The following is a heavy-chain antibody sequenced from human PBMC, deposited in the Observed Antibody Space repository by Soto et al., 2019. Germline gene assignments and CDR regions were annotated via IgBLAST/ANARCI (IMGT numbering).Heavy chain of an antibody. CDR2: IYYSGST. Sequence: SETLSLTCPVSGGSSSSGDYYWSWIRQPPGKGLEWIGYIYYSGSTYYNPSLKSRVTISVDTSKNQFSLKLSSVTAADTAVYYCARAPPLKYTYGLRGAFDIWGQGTMVTVSS. J-gene: IGHJ3*02. CDR3: ARAPPLKYTYGLRGAFDI. CDR1: GGSSSSGDYY. V-gene: IGHV4-30-4*01. D-gene: IGHD5-18*01.